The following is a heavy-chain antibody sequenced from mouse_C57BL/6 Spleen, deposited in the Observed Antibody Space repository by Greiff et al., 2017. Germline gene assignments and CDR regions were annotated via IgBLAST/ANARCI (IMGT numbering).Heavy chain of an antibody. D-gene: IGHD1-1*01. CDR3: ARGPYGSSGYYFDY. CDR1: GFTFSDYG. Sequence: EVHLVESGGGLVKPGGSLKLSCAASGFTFSDYGMHWVRQAPEKGLEWVAYISSGSSTIYYADTVKGRFTISRDNAKNTLFLQMTSLRSEDTAMYYCARGPYGSSGYYFDYWGQGTTLTVSS. V-gene: IGHV5-17*01. J-gene: IGHJ2*01. CDR2: ISSGSSTI.